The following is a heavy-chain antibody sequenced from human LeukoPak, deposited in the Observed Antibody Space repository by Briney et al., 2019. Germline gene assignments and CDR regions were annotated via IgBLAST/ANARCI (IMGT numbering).Heavy chain of an antibody. CDR2: ISAYNGNT. D-gene: IGHD3-10*01. J-gene: IGHJ5*02. CDR3: ARGRGSGSYYNVGNWFDP. Sequence: EASVKVSCKASGYTFTSYGISWVRQAPGQGLEWMGWISAYNGNTNYAQKLQGRVTMTTDTSTSTAYMELRSLRSDDTAVYYCARGRGSGSYYNVGNWFDPWGQGTLVTVSS. CDR1: GYTFTSYG. V-gene: IGHV1-18*01.